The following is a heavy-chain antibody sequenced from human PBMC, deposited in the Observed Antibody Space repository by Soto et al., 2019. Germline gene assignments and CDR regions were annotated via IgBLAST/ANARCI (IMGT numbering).Heavy chain of an antibody. CDR1: GGSISSGGYS. J-gene: IGHJ4*01. Sequence: SETLSLTCAVSGGSISSGGYSWSWIRQPPGKGLEWIGYIYHSGSTYYNKSLKSRVTISVDRSKNQLSMKLRSVTAADTAVYYCARHDGFSSGWIFDYWGHGTLVTVSS. V-gene: IGHV4-30-2*01. D-gene: IGHD6-19*01. CDR2: IYHSGST. CDR3: ARHDGFSSGWIFDY.